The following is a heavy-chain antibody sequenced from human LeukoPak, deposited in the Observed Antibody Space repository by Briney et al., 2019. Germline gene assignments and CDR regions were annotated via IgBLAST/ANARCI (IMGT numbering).Heavy chain of an antibody. V-gene: IGHV5-51*01. CDR3: ARQGNYFDY. CDR2: IYPGDSET. Sequence: GESLKISRRGSGYSFPTYWIGWVRQMPGKGLEWMGMIYPGDSETRYSPSFQGQVTISADKSITTAYLQWSSLKASDTAIYYCARQGNYFDYWGQGTLVTVSS. CDR1: GYSFPTYW. J-gene: IGHJ4*02. D-gene: IGHD6-13*01.